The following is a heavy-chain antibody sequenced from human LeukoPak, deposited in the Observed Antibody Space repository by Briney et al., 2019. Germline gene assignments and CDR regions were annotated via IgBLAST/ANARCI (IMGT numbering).Heavy chain of an antibody. Sequence: SSETLSLTCTVSGGSISSYYWSWIRHPAGKGLEWIGRIYTSGSTNYNPSLNSRVTISVDTSNNQFSLKLSSVTAADTAVYYCARGGYYGSGNDFRFDPWGQGTLVTVSS. CDR2: IYTSGST. CDR3: ARGGYYGSGNDFRFDP. J-gene: IGHJ5*02. D-gene: IGHD3-10*01. V-gene: IGHV4-4*07. CDR1: GGSISSYY.